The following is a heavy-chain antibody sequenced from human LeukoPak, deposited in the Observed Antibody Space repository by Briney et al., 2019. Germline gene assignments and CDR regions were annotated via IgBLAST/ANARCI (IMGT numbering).Heavy chain of an antibody. J-gene: IGHJ4*02. V-gene: IGHV3-48*01. D-gene: IGHD3-16*01. CDR2: IDTTSATI. CDR1: GFTFTSYS. Sequence: HPGGSLRLSCAASGFTFTSYSMNWVRQAPGKGLEWISYIDTTSATIYYADSVKGRFTISRDNAKNSLYLQMNSLRAEDTAVYYCARALGTFGVYYFDYWGQGTLVTVPS. CDR3: ARALGTFGVYYFDY.